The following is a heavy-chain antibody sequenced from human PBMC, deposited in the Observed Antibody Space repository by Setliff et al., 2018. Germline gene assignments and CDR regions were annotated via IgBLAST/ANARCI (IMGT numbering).Heavy chain of an antibody. CDR2: ISAHTGNT. J-gene: IGHJ3*02. V-gene: IGHV1-18*01. CDR1: GSTFNNYG. Sequence: ASVKVSCKASGSTFNNYGINWVRQAPGQGLEWMGWISAHTGNTFYAPKFQDRVTMTTDTSTTTAYMEVRSLTSDDTAVYFCARSFNSGFYHQRAAYDIWGQGTLVTVSS. CDR3: ARSFNSGFYHQRAAYDI. D-gene: IGHD5-12*01.